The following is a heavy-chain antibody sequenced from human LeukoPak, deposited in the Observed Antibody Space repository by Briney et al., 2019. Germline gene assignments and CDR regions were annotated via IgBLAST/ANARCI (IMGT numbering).Heavy chain of an antibody. CDR3: ARGYCTNGVCRTFDI. V-gene: IGHV1-3*01. Sequence: GASVKVSCKASGYTFTSYAMHWVRQAPGQRLEWMGWINAGNGNTEYSQKFQGRVTITRDTSTSTVYMELSSLRSEDTAVYYCARGYCTNGVCRTFDIWGQGTLVTVSS. CDR1: GYTFTSYA. D-gene: IGHD2-8*01. J-gene: IGHJ4*02. CDR2: INAGNGNT.